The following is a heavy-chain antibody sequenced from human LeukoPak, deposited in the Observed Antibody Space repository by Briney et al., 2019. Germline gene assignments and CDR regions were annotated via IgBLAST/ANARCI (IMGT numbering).Heavy chain of an antibody. CDR1: GGSISGYY. CDR2: IYYSGST. CDR3: ARRSVGSGWFDAFDI. V-gene: IGHV4-59*08. D-gene: IGHD6-19*01. Sequence: PSGTLSLTCTVSGGSISGYYWSWIRQPPGKGLEWIGYIYYSGSTNYNPSLKSRVTISVDTSKNQFSLKLSSVTAADTAVYYCARRSVGSGWFDAFDIWGQGTMVTVSS. J-gene: IGHJ3*02.